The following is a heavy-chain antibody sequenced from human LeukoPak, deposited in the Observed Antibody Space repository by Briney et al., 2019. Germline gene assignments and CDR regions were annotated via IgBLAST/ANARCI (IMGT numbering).Heavy chain of an antibody. V-gene: IGHV3-23*01. D-gene: IGHD7-27*01. CDR3: AKGGISETGGLEY. J-gene: IGHJ4*02. Sequence: PGGSLRLSCAASGLTFSTYSMTWVRQAPGKGLDWISSISSSGGATYYVDSVKGRFTISRDNSKNTLYLQMNSLRAEDTAVYFCAKGGISETGGLEYWGQGTLATVS. CDR2: ISSSGGAT. CDR1: GLTFSTYS.